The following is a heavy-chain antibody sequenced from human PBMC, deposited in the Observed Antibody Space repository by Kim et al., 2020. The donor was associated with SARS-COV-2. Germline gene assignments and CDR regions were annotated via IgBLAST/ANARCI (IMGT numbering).Heavy chain of an antibody. J-gene: IGHJ3*02. CDR2: INAGNGNT. V-gene: IGHV1-3*01. CDR3: ARVSRRGLYCSGGSCYGAFDI. CDR1: GYTFTSYA. Sequence: ASVKVSCKASGYTFTSYAMHWVRQAPGQRLEWMGWINAGNGNTKYSQKFQGRVTITRDTSASTAYMELSSLRSEDTAVYYCARVSRRGLYCSGGSCYGAFDIWGQGTMVTVSS. D-gene: IGHD2-15*01.